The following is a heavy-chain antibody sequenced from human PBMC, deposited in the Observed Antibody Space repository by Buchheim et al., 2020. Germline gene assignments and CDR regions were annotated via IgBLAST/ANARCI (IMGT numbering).Heavy chain of an antibody. CDR2: TYYSGST. J-gene: IGHJ4*02. D-gene: IGHD4-17*01. CDR1: GGSISSSSYY. CDR3: ARRRSDDYGDTYCDY. V-gene: IGHV4-39*01. Sequence: QPQLQESGPGLVKPSETLSLTCTVSGGSISSSSYYWDWIRQSPGEGLEWVGGTYYSGSTYYNPSLKSRVSISVDTSQYQFSLKLSSVTATDTAVYYCARRRSDDYGDTYCDYWGQGTL.